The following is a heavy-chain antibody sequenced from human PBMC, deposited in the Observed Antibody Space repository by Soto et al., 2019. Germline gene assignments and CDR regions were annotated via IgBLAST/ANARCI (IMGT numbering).Heavy chain of an antibody. D-gene: IGHD3-10*01. Sequence: SETLSLTCTVSGGSLSSTIYYWGWIRQPPGKGLERIASIYYSGSTYYNPSLKSRVTISVDTSKNQFSLKLSSVTAADTAVYYCARDLVRFGELGWSYYYYGMDVWGQGTTVTVSS. CDR3: ARDLVRFGELGWSYYYYGMDV. CDR1: GGSLSSTIYY. V-gene: IGHV4-39*07. J-gene: IGHJ6*02. CDR2: IYYSGST.